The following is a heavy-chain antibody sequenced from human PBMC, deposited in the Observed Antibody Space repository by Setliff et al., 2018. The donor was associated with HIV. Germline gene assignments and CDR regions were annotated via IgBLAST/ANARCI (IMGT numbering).Heavy chain of an antibody. J-gene: IGHJ5*01. CDR1: GYTFTVYY. CDR2: INTNSGDT. CDR3: ARGVGSSWFDS. D-gene: IGHD1-26*01. V-gene: IGHV1-2*02. Sequence: ASVKVSCKASGYTFTVYYMHWVRQAPGQGLEWMGWINTNSGDTRYAQKFQGRVTMTRDTSISTAFMDLSSLRSDDTAMYYCARGVGSSWFDSWGQGTLVTVSS.